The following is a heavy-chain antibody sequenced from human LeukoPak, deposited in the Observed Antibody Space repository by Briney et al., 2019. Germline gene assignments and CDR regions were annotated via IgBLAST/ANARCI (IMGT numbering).Heavy chain of an antibody. D-gene: IGHD4-17*01. J-gene: IGHJ6*04. Sequence: SETLSLTCNVSGGSISSNEYYWGWIRQPPGKGLEWIANMYYSGSTSYNPSLRSRVTISVDTSKNQLSLNLSSVTAADTAVYYCARDGTTVSPAVWGKGTTVTVSS. CDR2: MYYSGST. CDR1: GGSISSNEYY. CDR3: ARDGTTVSPAV. V-gene: IGHV4-39*07.